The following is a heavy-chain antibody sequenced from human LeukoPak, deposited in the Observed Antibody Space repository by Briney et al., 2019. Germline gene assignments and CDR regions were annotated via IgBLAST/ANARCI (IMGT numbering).Heavy chain of an antibody. CDR3: ARDKTELYYDFWSGSEGGQRYWFDP. CDR1: GFTFSSYS. J-gene: IGHJ5*02. CDR2: ISSSSSTI. V-gene: IGHV3-48*04. Sequence: GGSLRLSCAASGFTFSSYSMNWVRQAPGKGLEWVSYISSSSSTIYYADSVKGRFTISRDNAKNSLYLQMNSLRAEDTAVYYCARDKTELYYDFWSGSEGGQRYWFDPWGQGTLVTVSS. D-gene: IGHD3-3*01.